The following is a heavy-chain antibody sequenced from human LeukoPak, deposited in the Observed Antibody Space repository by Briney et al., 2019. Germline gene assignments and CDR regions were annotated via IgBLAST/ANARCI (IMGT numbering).Heavy chain of an antibody. V-gene: IGHV3-7*01. D-gene: IGHD3-10*01. Sequence: PSGGSLRLSCAASGFAFGDFWMSWVRQTPGKGLESVATIKQDGSAKEYVDSVKGRFTISRDNAKESLYLQMNNLRADDTGVYYCAREKREGLWFGELFRFQYCGLDVWGQGTMVVVSS. CDR1: GFAFGDFW. J-gene: IGHJ6*02. CDR3: AREKREGLWFGELFRFQYCGLDV. CDR2: IKQDGSAK.